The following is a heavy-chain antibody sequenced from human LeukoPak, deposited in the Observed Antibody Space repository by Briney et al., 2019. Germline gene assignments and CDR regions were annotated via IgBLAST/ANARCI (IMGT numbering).Heavy chain of an antibody. Sequence: PGGSLRLSCAASGFTFSSYEMNWVRQAPGKGLEWVSYISSSGSTIYYADSVKGRFTISRDNAKNSLYLQMNSLRAEDTAVYYCAREAGSGGWYIWFDPWGQGTLVTVAS. CDR1: GFTFSSYE. J-gene: IGHJ5*02. CDR3: AREAGSGGWYIWFDP. V-gene: IGHV3-48*03. CDR2: ISSSGSTI. D-gene: IGHD6-19*01.